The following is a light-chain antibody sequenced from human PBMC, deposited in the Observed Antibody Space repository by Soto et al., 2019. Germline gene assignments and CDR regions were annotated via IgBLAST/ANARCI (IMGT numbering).Light chain of an antibody. V-gene: IGKV1-39*01. CDR2: AAS. Sequence: DLQMTQSPSSLSASVGDRVTITCRASQSISSYLNWYQQKPGKAPKLLIYAASSLQSGVPSRFSGRGSGTDFTLTISSLQPEDFATYYCQQSYSTLPWTFGQGNKVEIK. CDR1: QSISSY. J-gene: IGKJ1*01. CDR3: QQSYSTLPWT.